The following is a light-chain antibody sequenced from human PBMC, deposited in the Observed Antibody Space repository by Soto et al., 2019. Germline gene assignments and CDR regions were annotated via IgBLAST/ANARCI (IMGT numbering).Light chain of an antibody. CDR2: AAS. Sequence: IQRTQSPCSASASVVGSFTVTRPASQSISSYFNWYQQKPGKAPKLLIYAASSLQSGVPSRVSGSGAGTDFTLTISSLQPEDFATYYCQQSYSTWPFGQGTKWIS. V-gene: IGKV1-39*01. J-gene: IGKJ1*01. CDR1: QSISSY. CDR3: QQSYSTWP.